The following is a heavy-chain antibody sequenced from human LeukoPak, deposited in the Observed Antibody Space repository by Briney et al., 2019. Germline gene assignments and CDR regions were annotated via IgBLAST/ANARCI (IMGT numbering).Heavy chain of an antibody. CDR2: ISGYNGKT. V-gene: IGHV1-18*01. CDR1: GYMFEGYY. Sequence: ASVKVSCKASGYMFEGYYMTWVRQAPGQGLEWMGWISGYNGKTNYAQKFQDRVTMTTDTSTRTVYLELRSLRPDDTAVYFCTRMHDYFSTTRYFDYWGQGALVIVTS. D-gene: IGHD5-12*01. CDR3: TRMHDYFSTTRYFDY. J-gene: IGHJ4*02.